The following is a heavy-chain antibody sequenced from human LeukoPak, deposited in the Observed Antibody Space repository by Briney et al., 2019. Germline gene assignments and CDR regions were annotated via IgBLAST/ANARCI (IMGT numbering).Heavy chain of an antibody. CDR1: GGTFSSYA. CDR3: ASTPGIAAAVFDP. V-gene: IGHV1-69*05. CDR2: IIPIFGTA. Sequence: GASVKVSCKASGGTFSSYAISWVRQAPGQGLEWMGRIIPIFGTANYAQKFQGRVTITTDESTSTAYMELSSLRSEDTAVYYCASTPGIAAAVFDPWGQGTLVTVSS. D-gene: IGHD6-13*01. J-gene: IGHJ5*02.